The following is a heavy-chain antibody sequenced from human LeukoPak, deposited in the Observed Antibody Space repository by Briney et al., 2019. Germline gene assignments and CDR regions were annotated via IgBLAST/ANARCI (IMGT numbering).Heavy chain of an antibody. CDR1: GYTFTIYG. CDR2: ISAYNGNT. V-gene: IGHV1-18*04. CDR3: ARDLIRYSSTWYWFAP. Sequence: ASVKVSCKASGYTFTIYGTSWVRQALGQGLEWMVWISAYNGNTNYTQKHQGRVTMTTDTSTSTAYMGLGSLRSDDTGVSYCARDLIRYSSTWYWFAPCGQGTLVTVSS. J-gene: IGHJ5*02. D-gene: IGHD6-13*01.